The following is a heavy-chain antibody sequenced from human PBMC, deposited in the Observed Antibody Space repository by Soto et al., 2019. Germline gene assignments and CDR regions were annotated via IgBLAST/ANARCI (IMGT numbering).Heavy chain of an antibody. D-gene: IGHD3-10*01. Sequence: ASVKVSCKASGGTFSSYAISWVRQAPGQGLEWMGGIIPIFGTANYAQKFQGRVTITADESTSTAYMELSSLRSEDTAVYYCARDYYGSGSCDYWGQGTLVTVSS. CDR2: IIPIFGTA. J-gene: IGHJ4*02. V-gene: IGHV1-69*13. CDR1: GGTFSSYA. CDR3: ARDYYGSGSCDY.